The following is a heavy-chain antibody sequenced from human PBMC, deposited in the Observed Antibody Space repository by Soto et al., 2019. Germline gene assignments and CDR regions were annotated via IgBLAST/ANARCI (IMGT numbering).Heavy chain of an antibody. D-gene: IGHD6-6*01. Sequence: QITLKESGPPLVKPTQTLTLTCIFSGFSLSTSGVGVGWIRQPPGKSLEWLALIYWDDDKRYSPSLKSRLTPTTYTSKNQVGLTMANVDPVDTATYHCAHRRASTAARDDAYDVWGQGTLVVVSS. CDR3: AHRRASTAARDDAYDV. CDR2: IYWDDDK. V-gene: IGHV2-5*02. CDR1: GFSLSTSGVG. J-gene: IGHJ3*01.